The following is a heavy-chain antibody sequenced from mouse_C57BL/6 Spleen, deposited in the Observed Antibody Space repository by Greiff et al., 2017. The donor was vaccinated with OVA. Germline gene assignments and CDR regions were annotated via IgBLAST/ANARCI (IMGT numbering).Heavy chain of an antibody. CDR2: ISYSGST. CDR3: ARDDYYGSSGGFAY. Sequence: EVMLVESGPGMVKPSQSLSLTCTVTGYSITSGYDWHWIRHFPGNQLEWMGYISYSGSTNYNPSLKSRISITHDTSKNHFFLKLNSVTTEDTATYYCARDDYYGSSGGFAYWGQGTLVTVSA. D-gene: IGHD1-1*01. CDR1: GYSITSGYD. V-gene: IGHV3-1*01. J-gene: IGHJ3*01.